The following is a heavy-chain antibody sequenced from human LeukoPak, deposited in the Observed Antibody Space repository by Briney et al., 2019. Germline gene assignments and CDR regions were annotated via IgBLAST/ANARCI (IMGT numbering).Heavy chain of an antibody. CDR1: GGSFSGYY. Sequence: PSETLSLTCAVYGGSFSGYYWSWIRQPPGKGLEWIGEINHSGSTNYNPSLKSRVTISVDTSKNQFSLKLSSVTAADTAVYYCARAPATVTTNIANWFDPWGQGTLVTVSS. D-gene: IGHD4-17*01. CDR2: INHSGST. V-gene: IGHV4-34*01. CDR3: ARAPATVTTNIANWFDP. J-gene: IGHJ5*02.